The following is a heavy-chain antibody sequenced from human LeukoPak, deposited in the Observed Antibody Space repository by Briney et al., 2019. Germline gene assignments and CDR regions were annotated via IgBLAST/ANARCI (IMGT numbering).Heavy chain of an antibody. Sequence: SETLSLTCTVSGGSISSYYWNWIRQPPGKGLEWIGYIYYTGSTNYIPSLKSRVTISVDTSKNQFSLKLSSVTAADTAVYYCARRVIAARRGAFDIWGQGTMVTVSS. D-gene: IGHD6-6*01. CDR2: IYYTGST. CDR3: ARRVIAARRGAFDI. J-gene: IGHJ3*02. V-gene: IGHV4-59*12. CDR1: GGSISSYY.